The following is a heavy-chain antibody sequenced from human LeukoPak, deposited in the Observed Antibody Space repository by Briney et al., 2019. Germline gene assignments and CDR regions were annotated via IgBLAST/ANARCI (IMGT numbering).Heavy chain of an antibody. V-gene: IGHV5-10-1*01. D-gene: IGHD3-10*01. J-gene: IGHJ5*02. CDR1: GYSFTSYW. Sequence: RLGESLKISCKGSGYSFTSYWISWVRQMPGKGLEWMGRIDPSDSYTNYSTSFQGHVTISADKSISTAYLQWSSLKASDTAMYYCAVDYYGSGSYYFGNWFDPWGQGTLVTVSS. CDR2: IDPSDSYT. CDR3: AVDYYGSGSYYFGNWFDP.